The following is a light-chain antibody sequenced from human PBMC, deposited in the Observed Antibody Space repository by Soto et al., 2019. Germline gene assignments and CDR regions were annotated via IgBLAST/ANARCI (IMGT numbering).Light chain of an antibody. J-gene: IGLJ2*01. CDR2: DDN. V-gene: IGLV3-21*02. CDR1: NIGSKS. CDR3: QVWDSSSDHVV. Sequence: SYVLTQPPSVSVAPGQTARISCGGTNIGSKSVHWYQQKPGQAPVLVVYDDNDRPSGIPERFSGSNSGNTATLTISRVEAGDEADYFCQVWDSSSDHVVFGGGTKLTVL.